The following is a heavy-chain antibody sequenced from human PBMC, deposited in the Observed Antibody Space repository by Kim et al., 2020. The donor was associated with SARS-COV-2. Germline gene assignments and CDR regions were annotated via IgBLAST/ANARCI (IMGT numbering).Heavy chain of an antibody. V-gene: IGHV3-7*01. J-gene: IGHJ6*02. CDR2: EE. D-gene: IGHD3-16*01. Sequence: EEGYIDAVRGRFTISRDDAKSSLSLQMNSLTVDDTGVYYCARDPTFGALDVWGQGTTVTVSS. CDR3: ARDPTFGALDV.